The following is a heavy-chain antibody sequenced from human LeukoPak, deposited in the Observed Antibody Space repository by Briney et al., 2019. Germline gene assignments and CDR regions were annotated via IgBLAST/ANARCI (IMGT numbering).Heavy chain of an antibody. V-gene: IGHV3-7*01. CDR2: IKQDGSEK. J-gene: IGHJ4*02. CDR3: ARERGYFDY. CDR1: GLPLSSYW. Sequence: HAGRYLRLSCAASGLPLSSYWLSWVRQAAGKGLGWVDKIKQDGSEKYSVDAVKGRLTISRDNAKNSLYLQMNSLRAEDTAVYYCARERGYFDYWGQGTLVTVSS.